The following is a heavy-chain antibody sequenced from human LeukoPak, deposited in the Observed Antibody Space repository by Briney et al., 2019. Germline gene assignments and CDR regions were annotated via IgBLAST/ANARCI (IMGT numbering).Heavy chain of an antibody. CDR3: ARGGLDIVVVPAAIDY. D-gene: IGHD2-2*01. CDR2: INHSGST. CDR1: GGSFSGYY. J-gene: IGHJ4*02. V-gene: IGHV4-34*01. Sequence: SETLSLTCAVYGGSFSGYYWSWIRQPPGKGLEWIGEINHSGSTNYNPSLKSRVTISVDTSKNQFSLKLSSVTAADTAVYYCARGGLDIVVVPAAIDYWGQGTLVTVSS.